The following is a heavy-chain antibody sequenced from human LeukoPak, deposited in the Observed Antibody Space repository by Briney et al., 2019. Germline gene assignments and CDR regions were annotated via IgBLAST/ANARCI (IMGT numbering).Heavy chain of an antibody. D-gene: IGHD1-26*01. V-gene: IGHV3-30*03. J-gene: IGHJ4*02. CDR3: STDGTPKFEY. CDR1: RFTFNTYG. Sequence: GGSLRLSCAASRFTFNTYGMQWVRRAPGKGLEWVATISSDGRNQHYADSVQGRFTISRDNSKNTLYLQMDDLRTEDTAVYYCSTDGTPKFEYWGQGTLVTVSS. CDR2: ISSDGRNQ.